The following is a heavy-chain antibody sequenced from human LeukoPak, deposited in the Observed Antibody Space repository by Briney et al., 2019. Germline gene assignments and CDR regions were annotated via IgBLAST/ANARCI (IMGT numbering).Heavy chain of an antibody. CDR1: GGSISSSSYY. CDR3: ARDIRGIEVGATESLDY. J-gene: IGHJ4*02. Sequence: SETLSLTCTVSGGSISSSSYYWGWIRQPPGKGLEWIGSIYYSGSTYYNPSLKSRVTISVDTSKNQSSLKLSSVTAADTAVYYCARDIRGIEVGATESLDYWGQGTLVTVSS. CDR2: IYYSGST. V-gene: IGHV4-39*07. D-gene: IGHD1-26*01.